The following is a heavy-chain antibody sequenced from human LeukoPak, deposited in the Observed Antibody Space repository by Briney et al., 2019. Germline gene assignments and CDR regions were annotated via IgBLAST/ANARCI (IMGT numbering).Heavy chain of an antibody. J-gene: IGHJ4*02. D-gene: IGHD3-10*01. CDR1: HGSISDNSYY. CDR2: VSYSGST. CDR3: ARAGFGLAPLRGTPFDY. Sequence: SETLSLTCTVSHGSISDNSYYWGWIRQPPGKGLEWIGSVSYSGSTYYNPSLKSRVTISLDTSKNQFSLKLSSVTAADTAVYYCARAGFGLAPLRGTPFDYWGQGTLVTVSS. V-gene: IGHV4-39*07.